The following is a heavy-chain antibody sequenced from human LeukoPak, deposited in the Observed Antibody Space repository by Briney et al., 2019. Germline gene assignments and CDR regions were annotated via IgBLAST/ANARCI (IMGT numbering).Heavy chain of an antibody. V-gene: IGHV4-34*01. CDR2: INQSGST. J-gene: IGHJ6*03. D-gene: IGHD5-18*01. Sequence: SETLSLTCAVYGGSFSGYYWSWIRQPPGKGLEWIGEINQSGSTNYNPSLKSRVTISVDTSKNQFSLKLSSVTAADTAVYYCARDSIVDTGRRCYMDVWGTGTTVTVSS. CDR1: GGSFSGYY. CDR3: ARDSIVDTGRRCYMDV.